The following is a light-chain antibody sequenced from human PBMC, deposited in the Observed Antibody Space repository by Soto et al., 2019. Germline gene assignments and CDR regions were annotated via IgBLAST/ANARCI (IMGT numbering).Light chain of an antibody. CDR3: QQYNSYWWT. J-gene: IGKJ1*01. CDR2: KAS. V-gene: IGKV1-5*03. CDR1: QSISTW. Sequence: DIQMTQSPSTLSASVGDRVTITGRASQSISTWLAWYQQKPGKAPKVLIYKASSLQSGVPLRFSGSGSGTEFTLTISSLQPDDFATYYCQQYNSYWWTFGQGTKVEIK.